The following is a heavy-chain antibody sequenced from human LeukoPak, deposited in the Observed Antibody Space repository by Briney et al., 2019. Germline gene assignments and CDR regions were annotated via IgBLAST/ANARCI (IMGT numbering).Heavy chain of an antibody. V-gene: IGHV1-69*05. D-gene: IGHD3-22*01. CDR3: ARAGYYYDSSGYRLLS. CDR1: GGTFSSYA. Sequence: GASVKVSCKASGGTFSSYAISWVRQAPGQGLEWMGRIIPIFGTANYAQKFQGRVTITTDESTSTAYMELSSLRSEDTAVYYCARAGYYYDSSGYRLLSWGQGTLVTVSS. J-gene: IGHJ4*02. CDR2: IIPIFGTA.